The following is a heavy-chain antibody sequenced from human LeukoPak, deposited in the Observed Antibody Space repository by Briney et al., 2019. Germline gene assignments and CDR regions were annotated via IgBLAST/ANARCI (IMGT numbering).Heavy chain of an antibody. D-gene: IGHD6-19*01. CDR2: ISYDGYSK. Sequence: GGSLRLSCAASGFTFSNYAMHWVRQAPGKGLEWVAVISYDGYSKYNADSVKGRFTISRDNSKNTLYLQMNSLRAEDTAVYYCAREAVAGTFDYWGQGTLVTVSS. CDR3: AREAVAGTFDY. V-gene: IGHV3-30*04. CDR1: GFTFSNYA. J-gene: IGHJ4*02.